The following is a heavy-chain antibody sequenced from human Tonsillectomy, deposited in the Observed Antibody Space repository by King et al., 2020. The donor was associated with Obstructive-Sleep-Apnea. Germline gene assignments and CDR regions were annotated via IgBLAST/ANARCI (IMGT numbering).Heavy chain of an antibody. CDR2: ISWDGGST. J-gene: IGHJ4*02. CDR3: AKGSMVRGVIGADY. D-gene: IGHD3-10*01. CDR1: GFTFDDYT. V-gene: IGHV3-43*01. Sequence: QLVQSGGVVVQPGGSLRLSCAASGFTFDDYTMHWVRQAPGKGLEWVSLISWDGGSTYYADSVKGRFTISRDNSKNSLYLQMNSLRTEDTALYYCAKGSMVRGVIGADYWGQGTLVTVSS.